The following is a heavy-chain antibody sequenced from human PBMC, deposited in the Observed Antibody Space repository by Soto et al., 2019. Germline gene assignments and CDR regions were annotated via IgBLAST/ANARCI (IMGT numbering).Heavy chain of an antibody. CDR1: GGTFSSYA. J-gene: IGHJ4*02. D-gene: IGHD1-26*01. CDR2: IIPIFGTA. V-gene: IGHV1-69*13. CDR3: ARAHSGSYSGDY. Sequence: ASVKVSCKASGGTFSSYAISWVRQAPGQGLEWMGGIIPIFGTANYAQKFQGRVTITADESTSTAYMELSSLRSEDTAVYYCARAHSGSYSGDYWGQGTLVTVSS.